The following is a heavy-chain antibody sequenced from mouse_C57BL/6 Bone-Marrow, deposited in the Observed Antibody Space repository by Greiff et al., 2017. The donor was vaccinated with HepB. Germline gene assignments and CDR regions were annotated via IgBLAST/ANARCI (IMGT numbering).Heavy chain of an antibody. J-gene: IGHJ2*01. V-gene: IGHV7-3*01. CDR3: ARYSYYYGSSSFDY. CDR2: IRNKANGYTT. D-gene: IGHD1-1*01. CDR1: GFTFTDYY. Sequence: EVMLVESGGGLVQPGGSLSLSCAASGFTFTDYYMSWVRQPPGKALEWLGFIRNKANGYTTEYSASVKGRFTISRDNSQSILYLQMNALRAEDSATYYCARYSYYYGSSSFDYWGQGTTLTVSS.